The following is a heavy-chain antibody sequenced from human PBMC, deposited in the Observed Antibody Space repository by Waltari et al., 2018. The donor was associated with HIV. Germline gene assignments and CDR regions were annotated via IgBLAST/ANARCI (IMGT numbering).Heavy chain of an antibody. CDR1: GYNLTKLS. CDR3: ATEGTVTRGGAFDI. D-gene: IGHD4-17*01. CDR2: FDPEDGET. V-gene: IGHV1-24*01. J-gene: IGHJ3*02. Sequence: QVQLVQSGAEVKKPGASVKVSCKVSGYNLTKLSMNWVRKAPGKGLEWMGGFDPEDGETIYAQKFQGRVTMTEDTSTDTASMELSSLRSEDTAVYYCATEGTVTRGGAFDIWGQGTMVTVSS.